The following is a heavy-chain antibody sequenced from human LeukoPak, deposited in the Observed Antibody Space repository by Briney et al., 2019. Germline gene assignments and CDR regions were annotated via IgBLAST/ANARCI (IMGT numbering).Heavy chain of an antibody. D-gene: IGHD2-15*01. CDR3: ARDGCSGGSCYTPREYYYYGMDV. Sequence: PGGSLRLSCAASGFTVSSNYMSWVRQAPGKGLEWVSVIYSGGSTYYADSVKGRFTISRDNSKNTLYLQMNSLRAEDTAVYYCARDGCSGGSCYTPREYYYYGMDVWGKGTTVTVSP. J-gene: IGHJ6*04. CDR2: IYSGGST. CDR1: GFTVSSNY. V-gene: IGHV3-53*01.